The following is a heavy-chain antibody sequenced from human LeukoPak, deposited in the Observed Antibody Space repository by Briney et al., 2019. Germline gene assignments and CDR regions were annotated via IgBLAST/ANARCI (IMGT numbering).Heavy chain of an antibody. V-gene: IGHV3-48*03. J-gene: IGHJ5*02. CDR2: ISSSGSTI. CDR1: GFTFSSYE. CDR3: ARDPSAYGDGWFDP. D-gene: IGHD4-17*01. Sequence: PGGSLRLSCAASGFTFSSYEMNWVRQAPGKGLEWVSYISSSGSTIYYADSVKGRFTISRDNAKNSLYLQMNSLRAEDTAVYYCARDPSAYGDGWFDPWGQGTLVTVSS.